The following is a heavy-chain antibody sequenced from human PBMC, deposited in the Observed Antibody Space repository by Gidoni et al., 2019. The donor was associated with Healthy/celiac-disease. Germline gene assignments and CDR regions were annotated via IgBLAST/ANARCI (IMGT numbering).Heavy chain of an antibody. CDR3: ARARITRWLRVYYYYYGMDV. J-gene: IGHJ6*02. Sequence: QVQLVQSGAEVKKPGASVKVSCKASGYTFTSYDINWVRQATGQGLEWMGWMNPNSGNTGYAQKFQGRVTMTRNTSISTAYMELSSLRSEDTAVYYCARARITRWLRVYYYYYGMDVWGQGTTVTVSS. CDR2: MNPNSGNT. D-gene: IGHD5-12*01. V-gene: IGHV1-8*01. CDR1: GYTFTSYD.